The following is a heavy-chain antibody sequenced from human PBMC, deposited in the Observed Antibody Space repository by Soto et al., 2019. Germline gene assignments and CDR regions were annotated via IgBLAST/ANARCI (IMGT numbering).Heavy chain of an antibody. V-gene: IGHV2-26*01. D-gene: IGHD3-16*01. CDR1: GFSLSDPKMG. CDR2: LFSNDEQ. CDR3: VRKLGGGTFDI. J-gene: IGHJ3*02. Sequence: QVTLKESGPVLAKPTETLTLTCTVSGFSLSDPKMGVSWIRQPPGKALEWLAHLFSNDEQSYNTSLKSRLTIVKYTSKNQVVLIMTNMDPVDTATYYCVRKLGGGTFDIWGQGTMVTVSS.